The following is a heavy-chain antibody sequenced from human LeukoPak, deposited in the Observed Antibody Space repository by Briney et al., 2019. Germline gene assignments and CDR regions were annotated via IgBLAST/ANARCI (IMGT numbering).Heavy chain of an antibody. J-gene: IGHJ6*03. Sequence: SETLSLTCAVYGGSFSGYYWSWIRQPPGKGLEWIGEINHSGSTNYNPSLKSRVTISVDTSKNQFSLKLSSVTAADTAVYYCARRGRITIFGVVNPYYYYYMDVWGKGTTVTVSS. CDR2: INHSGST. D-gene: IGHD3-3*01. CDR1: GGSFSGYY. V-gene: IGHV4-34*01. CDR3: ARRGRITIFGVVNPYYYYYMDV.